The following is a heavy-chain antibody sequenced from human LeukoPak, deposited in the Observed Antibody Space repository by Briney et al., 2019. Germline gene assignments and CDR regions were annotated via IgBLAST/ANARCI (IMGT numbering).Heavy chain of an antibody. J-gene: IGHJ6*03. V-gene: IGHV1-2*02. D-gene: IGHD6-6*01. CDR1: GYTFIAYY. Sequence: ASVKVSCKASGYTFIAYYMHWVRQAPGQGLEWMGWINPNSGGTNYAQKFQGRVTMTRDTSISTAYMELSRLRSDDTAVYYCARVGGVSSSNYYYYYMDVWGKGTTVTVSS. CDR2: INPNSGGT. CDR3: ARVGGVSSSNYYYYYMDV.